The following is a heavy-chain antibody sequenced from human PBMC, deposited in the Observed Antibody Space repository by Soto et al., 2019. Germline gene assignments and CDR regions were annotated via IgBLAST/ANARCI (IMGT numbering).Heavy chain of an antibody. V-gene: IGHV5-51*01. Sequence: PGESMKIRCKASGYSFTSYWIGWVRQMPGKGLEWMGSIYPGDSDTSYSPSFQGHVTISADKSISTAYLQWSSLKASDTAMYYCARQYSSGDYYYYGMDVWGQGTTVTVSS. CDR2: IYPGDSDT. CDR1: GYSFTSYW. CDR3: ARQYSSGDYYYYGMDV. D-gene: IGHD6-19*01. J-gene: IGHJ6*02.